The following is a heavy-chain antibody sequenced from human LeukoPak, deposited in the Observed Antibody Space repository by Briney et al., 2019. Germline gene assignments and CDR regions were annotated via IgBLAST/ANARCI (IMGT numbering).Heavy chain of an antibody. D-gene: IGHD4-17*01. CDR1: GVSISSSSYY. J-gene: IGHJ6*03. CDR2: IYYSECT. CDR3: ARQSWYGDYLLGYYYYYMDV. V-gene: IGHV4-39*01. Sequence: KASETLSLTCTVSGVSISSSSYYWGWLRQPPGKGLEWIVRIYYSECTYNNRSLKTRFTISVDTTNNKFSLKLSSVTSADTAVYYCARQSWYGDYLLGYYYYYMDVWGKGTTVTISS.